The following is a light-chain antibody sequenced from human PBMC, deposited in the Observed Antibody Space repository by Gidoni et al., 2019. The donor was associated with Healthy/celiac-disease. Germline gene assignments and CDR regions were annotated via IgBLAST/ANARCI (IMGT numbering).Light chain of an antibody. J-gene: IGLJ2*01. Sequence: SSELTQDPAVSAASGQTVRITCQGDILRSYYASWYQQQPGQAAVLVIYGKNNRPSGIPDRFSGSSSGNTASLTITGAQAEDEADYYCNSRDSSGNHLVFGGGTKLTVL. V-gene: IGLV3-19*01. CDR2: GKN. CDR1: ILRSYY. CDR3: NSRDSSGNHLV.